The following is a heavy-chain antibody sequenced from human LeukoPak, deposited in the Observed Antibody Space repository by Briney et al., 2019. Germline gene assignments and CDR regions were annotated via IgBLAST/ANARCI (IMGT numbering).Heavy chain of an antibody. J-gene: IGHJ6*02. CDR1: GFTFSSYA. V-gene: IGHV3-23*01. Sequence: GGSLRLSCAASGFTFSSYAMSWVRRAPGKGLEWVSAISGSGGSTFYADSVKGRFTISRDNSKSTLCLQMNSLRAEDTALYHCARNNGMDVWGQGTTVIVSS. CDR3: ARNNGMDV. CDR2: ISGSGGST.